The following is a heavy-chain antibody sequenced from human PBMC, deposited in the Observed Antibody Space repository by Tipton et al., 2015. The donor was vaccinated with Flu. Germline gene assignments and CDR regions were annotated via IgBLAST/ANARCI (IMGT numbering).Heavy chain of an antibody. J-gene: IGHJ6*02. CDR2: VHYSGST. CDR1: GGSISSSSYH. Sequence: TLSLTCTVSGGSISSSSYHWGWIRQPPGMGLEWIGSVHYSGSTYQNPSLESRVTISVDTSKNQFSLKLSSVTAADTAVYYCARGDRVVVVPAAMGFLYGMDVWGQGP. D-gene: IGHD2-2*01. CDR3: ARGDRVVVVPAAMGFLYGMDV. V-gene: IGHV4-39*07.